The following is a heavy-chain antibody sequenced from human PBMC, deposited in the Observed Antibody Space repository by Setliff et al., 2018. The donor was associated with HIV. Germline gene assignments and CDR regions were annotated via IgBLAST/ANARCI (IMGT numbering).Heavy chain of an antibody. CDR3: GGNGYYSIDY. CDR2: IYHSGRT. CDR1: GGSISSSSYY. D-gene: IGHD3-22*01. V-gene: IGHV4-39*07. J-gene: IGHJ4*02. Sequence: SETLSLTCTVSGGSISSSSYYWSWVRQSPGKGLEWIGEIYHSGRTHYNPSLQSRVTISVDKSEGQFSLKLNSVTAADTAVYYCGGNGYYSIDYWGQGTLVTVSS.